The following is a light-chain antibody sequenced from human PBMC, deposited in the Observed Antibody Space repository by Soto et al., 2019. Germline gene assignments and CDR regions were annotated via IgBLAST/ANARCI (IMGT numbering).Light chain of an antibody. CDR2: EDN. V-gene: IGLV3-1*01. J-gene: IGLJ2*01. CDR3: PARDNTVA. Sequence: SYELTQPPSVSVSPGQTVTITFSGDRLGAKFVCWYQQRPGQSPILVIYEDNKRPSGIPERFSGSNSGNTATLTISGTQSMDEADYYCPARDNTVAFAGGTELT. CDR1: RLGAKF.